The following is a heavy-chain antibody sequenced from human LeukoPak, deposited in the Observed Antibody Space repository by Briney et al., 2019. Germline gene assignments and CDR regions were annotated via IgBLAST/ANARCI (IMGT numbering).Heavy chain of an antibody. J-gene: IGHJ5*02. V-gene: IGHV3-23*01. CDR2: ISNDGGGT. CDR3: AKGSSGYFVDL. Sequence: GGSLRLSCAASGFIFNNYGLIWVRQAPGKGLEWVSAISNDGGGTNYADLVKGRFTISRDNSKNTLFLQMNSLRAEDTALYYCAKGSSGYFVDLWGQGTLVTVSS. D-gene: IGHD3-22*01. CDR1: GFIFNNYG.